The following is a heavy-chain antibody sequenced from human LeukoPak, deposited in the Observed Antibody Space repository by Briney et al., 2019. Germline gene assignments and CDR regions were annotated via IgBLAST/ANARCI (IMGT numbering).Heavy chain of an antibody. CDR3: ARGPDSSGYQLQH. Sequence: SETLSLTCTVSGGSISSYYWSWIRQPAGKGLEWIGRMYTSGSTNYNPSLKSRVTMSVDTSKNQFSLKLSSVTAADTTVYYCARGPDSSGYQLQHWGQGTLVTVSS. CDR1: GGSISSYY. V-gene: IGHV4-4*07. J-gene: IGHJ1*01. CDR2: MYTSGST. D-gene: IGHD3-22*01.